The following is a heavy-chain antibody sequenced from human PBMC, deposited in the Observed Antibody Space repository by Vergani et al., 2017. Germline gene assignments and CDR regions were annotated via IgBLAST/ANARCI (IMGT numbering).Heavy chain of an antibody. CDR1: GYSIGSGFY. J-gene: IGHJ2*01. V-gene: IGHV4-38-2*01. CDR3: ARSQGDYWYFDL. D-gene: IGHD2-21*01. Sequence: QVQMQESGPGLVKPSETLSLTCSVSGYSIGSGFYWAWIRQSPGEGLQWLTSIHNRGKTYHNPSLKSRVSVSLDTFKNRFSLNLTSVTATDTAVYYCARSQGDYWYFDLWGPGSLVTVSS. CDR2: IHNRGKT.